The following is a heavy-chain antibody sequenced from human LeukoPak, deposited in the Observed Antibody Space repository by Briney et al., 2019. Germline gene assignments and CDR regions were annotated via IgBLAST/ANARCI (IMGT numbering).Heavy chain of an antibody. CDR3: ARDLAARPYYYLMDV. Sequence: PGGSLRLSCAASGFTFSSYGMHWVRQAPGKGLEWVAFIRYDGSNKYYADSVKGRFTISRDNSKNTLSLQMNSLRAEDTAVYYCARDLAARPYYYLMDVWGKGTTVTVSS. CDR2: IRYDGSNK. J-gene: IGHJ6*03. V-gene: IGHV3-30*02. CDR1: GFTFSSYG. D-gene: IGHD6-6*01.